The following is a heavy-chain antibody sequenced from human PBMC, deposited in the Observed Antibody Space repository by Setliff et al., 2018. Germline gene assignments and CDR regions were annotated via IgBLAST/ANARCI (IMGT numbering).Heavy chain of an antibody. CDR2: ISYSGKA. CDR3: ARYDYGDHPDAFDI. V-gene: IGHV4-59*02. J-gene: IGHJ3*02. D-gene: IGHD4-17*01. CDR1: GASVSSHY. Sequence: SETLSLTCNVSGASVSSHYWDWIRQPPGKGLEWIGFISYSGKAYYNPSLKSRVTISVDKSKNQFSLRLSSVIAADTAVYYCARYDYGDHPDAFDIWGQGTMVTVSS.